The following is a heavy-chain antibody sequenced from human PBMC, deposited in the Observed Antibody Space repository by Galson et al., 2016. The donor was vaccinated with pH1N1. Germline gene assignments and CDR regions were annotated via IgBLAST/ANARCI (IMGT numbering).Heavy chain of an antibody. CDR2: INSRGTST. CDR1: GFTFSGYS. D-gene: IGHD5-18*01. CDR3: ARDLSGFTYGYMSSYFDL. V-gene: IGHV3-48*04. Sequence: SLRLSCAGSGFTFSGYSMDWVHQAPGRGPEWISYINSRGTSTIYSESVKGRFTVSRDNGQNSLYLEMNTLRVEDTAVYYCARDLSGFTYGYMSSYFDLWGQGALVIVSP. J-gene: IGHJ4*02.